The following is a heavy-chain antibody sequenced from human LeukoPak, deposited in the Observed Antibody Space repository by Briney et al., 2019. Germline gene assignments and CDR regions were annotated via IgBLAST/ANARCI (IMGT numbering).Heavy chain of an antibody. Sequence: GGSLRLSCAASGFTLSTYTMNWVRQAPGQGLEWVSSISSSSSYIYYADSVKGRFTISRDNAKNTLYLQMNSLRAEDTAVYYCARAGRGLRYSDWLTYDYWGQGTLVTVSS. D-gene: IGHD3-9*01. CDR3: ARAGRGLRYSDWLTYDY. J-gene: IGHJ4*02. CDR2: ISSSSSYI. V-gene: IGHV3-21*01. CDR1: GFTLSTYT.